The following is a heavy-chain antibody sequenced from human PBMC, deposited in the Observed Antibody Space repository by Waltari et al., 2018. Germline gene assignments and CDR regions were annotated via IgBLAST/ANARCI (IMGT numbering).Heavy chain of an antibody. V-gene: IGHV1-8*03. Sequence: QVQLVQSGAEVKNPGASVKLSCKTSGDTFSNYDVSWVRQAPGRGLEWMGWMNPNSGNLGFAQGFQGRVMCTADTSTTTAYMELTNLRSDDTAIYFCARAVRYQLLSDFWGQGTLVTVSS. D-gene: IGHD2-2*01. CDR3: ARAVRYQLLSDF. CDR1: GDTFSNYD. J-gene: IGHJ4*02. CDR2: MNPNSGNL.